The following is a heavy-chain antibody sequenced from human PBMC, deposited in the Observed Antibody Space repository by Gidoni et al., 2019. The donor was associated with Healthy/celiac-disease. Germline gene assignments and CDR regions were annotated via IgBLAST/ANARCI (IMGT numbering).Heavy chain of an antibody. CDR3: ARVYSSSTNDY. D-gene: IGHD2-2*01. V-gene: IGHV3-23*01. CDR2: ISGSGGST. J-gene: IGHJ4*02. Sequence: KGLEWVSAISGSGGSTYYADSVKGRFTIPRDNSKNTLYLQMNSLRAEDTAVYYCARVYSSSTNDYWGQGTLVTVSS.